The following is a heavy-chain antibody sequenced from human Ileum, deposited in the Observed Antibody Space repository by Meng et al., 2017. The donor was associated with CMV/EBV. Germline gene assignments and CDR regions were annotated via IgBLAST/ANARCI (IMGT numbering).Heavy chain of an antibody. Sequence: GESLKISCAASEFTFSSFSMHWVRQAPGKGLEWVAFISYDGTNKYFTDSVRGRFTISRDNSKSTVFLQMNSLRAEDTAVYFCAVIPEHQLRDYWGQGTLVTVSS. CDR1: EFTFSSFS. J-gene: IGHJ4*02. CDR3: AVIPEHQLRDY. V-gene: IGHV3-30*04. CDR2: ISYDGTNK. D-gene: IGHD2-2*01.